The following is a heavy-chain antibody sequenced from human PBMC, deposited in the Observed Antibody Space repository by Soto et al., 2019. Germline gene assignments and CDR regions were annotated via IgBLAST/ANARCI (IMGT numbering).Heavy chain of an antibody. J-gene: IGHJ3*02. V-gene: IGHV3-48*01. D-gene: IGHD3-22*01. CDR2: ISSSSSTI. CDR1: GFTFSSYS. CDR3: ARDGPNYDSSGYYYDAFDI. Sequence: EVQLVESGGGLVQPGGSLRLSCAASGFTFSSYSMNWVRQAPGKGLEWVSYISSSSSTIYYADSVKGRFTISRDNAKNSLYLQMNSLRAEDTAVYDCARDGPNYDSSGYYYDAFDIWGQGTMVTVSS.